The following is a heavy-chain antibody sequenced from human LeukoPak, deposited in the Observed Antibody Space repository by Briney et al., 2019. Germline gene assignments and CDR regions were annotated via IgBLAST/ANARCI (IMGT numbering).Heavy chain of an antibody. V-gene: IGHV3-74*01. CDR3: ARDPSKWELPVDY. Sequence: GGSLRLSCAASGFTFSSSWMHWVRQAPGKGLAWVSRINSDGSSTTYADSVKGRFTISRDNTKNTLFLQMNSPRAEDTAVYYCARDPSKWELPVDYWGQGTLVTVSS. CDR1: GFTFSSSW. J-gene: IGHJ4*02. D-gene: IGHD1-26*01. CDR2: INSDGSST.